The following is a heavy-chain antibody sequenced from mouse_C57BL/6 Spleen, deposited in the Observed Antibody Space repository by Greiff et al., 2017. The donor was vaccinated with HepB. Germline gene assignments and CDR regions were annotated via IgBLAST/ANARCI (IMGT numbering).Heavy chain of an antibody. Sequence: QVQLQQPGAELVKPGASVKLSCKASGYTFTSYWMHWVKQRPGQGLEWIGMIHPNSGSTNYNEKFKSKATLTVDKSSSTAYMQLSSLTSEDSAVYYCARTGYSNYGYFDVWGTGTTVTVSS. CDR3: ARTGYSNYGYFDV. CDR1: GYTFTSYW. J-gene: IGHJ1*03. V-gene: IGHV1-64*01. CDR2: IHPNSGST. D-gene: IGHD2-5*01.